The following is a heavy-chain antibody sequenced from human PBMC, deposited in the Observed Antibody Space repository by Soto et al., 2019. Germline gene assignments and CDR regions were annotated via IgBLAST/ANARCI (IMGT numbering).Heavy chain of an antibody. CDR3: ARLGKRNTANFSYYFYGMDV. CDR2: IYPGDSDT. V-gene: IGHV5-51*01. CDR1: GYSFTSYW. J-gene: IGHJ6*02. D-gene: IGHD5-18*01. Sequence: PGESLKISCKGSGYSFTSYWIGWVRQMPGKGLEWMGIIYPGDSDTRYSPSFQGQVNISADKSISTAYLQWSSLKASETAMYYCARLGKRNTANFSYYFYGMDVWGQGTTVPVS.